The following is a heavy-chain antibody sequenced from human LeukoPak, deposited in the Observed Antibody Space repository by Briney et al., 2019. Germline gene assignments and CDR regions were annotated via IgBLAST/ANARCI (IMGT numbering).Heavy chain of an antibody. J-gene: IGHJ4*02. Sequence: PGGSLRLSCAASGPTFNSSAMSWVRQAPGKGLEWVSAISGSGGSTHYTDSVKGRFTISRDNSKNTLYLQMNSLRAEDAAIYYCARHNSAWYDSPFDYWGQGTLVTVSS. V-gene: IGHV3-23*01. CDR2: ISGSGGST. CDR3: ARHNSAWYDSPFDY. D-gene: IGHD6-19*01. CDR1: GPTFNSSA.